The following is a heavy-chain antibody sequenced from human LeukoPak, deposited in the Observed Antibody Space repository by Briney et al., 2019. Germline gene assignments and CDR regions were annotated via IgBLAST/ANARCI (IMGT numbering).Heavy chain of an antibody. CDR3: ERGIRYFDWLLLGYYFDY. CDR2: INHSGSI. J-gene: IGHJ4*02. CDR1: GGSFSGYY. Sequence: SETLSLTCAVYGGSFSGYYWSWIRQPPGKGLEWIGEINHSGSINYNPSLKSRVTISVDTSKNQFSLKLSSVTAADTAVYYCERGIRYFDWLLLGYYFDYWGQGTLVTVSS. V-gene: IGHV4-34*01. D-gene: IGHD3-9*01.